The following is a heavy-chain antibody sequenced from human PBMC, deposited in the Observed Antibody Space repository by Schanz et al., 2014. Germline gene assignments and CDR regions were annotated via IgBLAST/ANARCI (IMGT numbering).Heavy chain of an antibody. CDR1: GYTFVSYS. D-gene: IGHD5-12*01. CDR3: ARAFGGYDPAGALDY. Sequence: QVQLVQSGAEVKKPGASVKVSCKASGYTFVSYSMHWVRQAPGQGLEWMGRISPYNGNTNYAPKVQGRVTVTTDTSTSTVYMELRSLTSDDTAVYYCARAFGGYDPAGALDYWGQGSLVTVSS. CDR2: ISPYNGNT. V-gene: IGHV1-18*04. J-gene: IGHJ4*02.